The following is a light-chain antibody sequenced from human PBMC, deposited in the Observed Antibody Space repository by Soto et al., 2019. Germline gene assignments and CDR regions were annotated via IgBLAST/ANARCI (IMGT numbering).Light chain of an antibody. CDR2: GAS. Sequence: EIVLTQSPGTLSLSPGARATLSCRASQSFSSSYLAWYQQKPGQAPRLLIYGASSRATGIPDRFSGSGSGTDFTLTISRLEPEDFAVYYCQQYGSSSITFGQGTRPE. V-gene: IGKV3-20*01. J-gene: IGKJ5*01. CDR3: QQYGSSSIT. CDR1: QSFSSSY.